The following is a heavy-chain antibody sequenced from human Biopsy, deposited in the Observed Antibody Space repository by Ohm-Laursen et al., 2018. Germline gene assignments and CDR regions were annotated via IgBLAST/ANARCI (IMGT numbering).Heavy chain of an antibody. CDR2: MSYSGDA. J-gene: IGHJ6*02. Sequence: SDTLSLTCSVSGDPMSSGIHYWSWIRQHPGKGLEWLGYMSYSGDAHYNPSLKSRITISIDRSTNEFSLRLNSVTAADTAVYYCARATNSTGWPYYYFYGMDVWGQGTTVTVSS. CDR1: GDPMSSGIHY. D-gene: IGHD2/OR15-2a*01. CDR3: ARATNSTGWPYYYFYGMDV. V-gene: IGHV4-30-4*02.